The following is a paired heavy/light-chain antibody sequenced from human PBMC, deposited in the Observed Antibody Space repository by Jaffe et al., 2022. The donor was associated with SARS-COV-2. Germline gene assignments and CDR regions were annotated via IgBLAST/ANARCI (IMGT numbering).Heavy chain of an antibody. CDR3: AILGGNWYFDL. V-gene: IGHV4-30-4*01. Sequence: QVQLQESGPGLVKPSQTLSLTCTVSGGSISSGDYYWSWIRQPPGKGLEWIGYIYYSGSTYYNPSLKSRVTISVDTSKNQFSLKLSSVTAADTAVYYCAILGGNWYFDLWGRGTLVTVSS. D-gene: IGHD3-16*01. CDR1: GGSISSGDYY. J-gene: IGHJ2*01. CDR2: IYYSGST.
Light chain of an antibody. J-gene: IGKJ4*01. V-gene: IGKV1-12*01. CDR1: QGISSW. CDR3: QQANSFALT. CDR2: AAS. Sequence: DIQMTQSPSSVSASVGDRVTITCRASQGISSWLAWYQQKPGKAPKLLIYAASSLQSGVPSRFSGSGSGTDFTLTISSLQPEDFATYYCQQANSFALTFGGGTKVEIK.